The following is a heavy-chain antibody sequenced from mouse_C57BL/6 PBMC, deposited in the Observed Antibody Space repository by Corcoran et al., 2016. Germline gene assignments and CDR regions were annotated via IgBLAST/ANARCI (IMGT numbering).Heavy chain of an antibody. Sequence: QVQLKQSGAELVRPGASVKLSCKASGYTFTDYYINWVKQRPGQGLEWIARIYPGSGNTYYNEKFKGKATLTAEKSSSTAYMQLSSLTSEDSAVYFCARWWDYVYAMDYWGQGTSVTVSS. D-gene: IGHD2-4*01. CDR2: IYPGSGNT. V-gene: IGHV1-76*01. CDR3: ARWWDYVYAMDY. CDR1: GYTFTDYY. J-gene: IGHJ4*01.